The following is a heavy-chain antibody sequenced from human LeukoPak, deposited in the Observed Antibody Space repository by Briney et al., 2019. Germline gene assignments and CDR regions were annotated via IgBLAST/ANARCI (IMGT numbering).Heavy chain of an antibody. D-gene: IGHD2-15*01. J-gene: IGHJ6*02. V-gene: IGHV3-48*04. Sequence: GGSLRLSCAASGFTFSSYSMNWVRQAPGKGLEWVSYISSSSSTIYYADSVKGRFTISRDNAKNSLYLQMNSLRAEDTAVYYCARLGYRYYYGMDVWGQGTTVTVSS. CDR1: GFTFSSYS. CDR3: ARLGYRYYYGMDV. CDR2: ISSSSSTI.